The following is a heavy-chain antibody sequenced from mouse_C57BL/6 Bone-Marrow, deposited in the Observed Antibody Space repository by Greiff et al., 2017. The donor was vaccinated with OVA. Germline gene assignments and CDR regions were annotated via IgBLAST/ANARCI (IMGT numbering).Heavy chain of an antibody. J-gene: IGHJ4*01. D-gene: IGHD1-1*01. CDR1: GYSITSGYY. CDR2: ISYDGSN. Sequence: EVQRVESGPGLVKPSQSLSLTCSVTGYSITSGYYWNWIRQFPGNKLEWMGYISYDGSNNYNPSLKNRISITRDTSKNQFFLKLNSVTTEDTATYYCARAHYCGSSFAMDYWGQGTSVTVSS. CDR3: ARAHYCGSSFAMDY. V-gene: IGHV3-6*01.